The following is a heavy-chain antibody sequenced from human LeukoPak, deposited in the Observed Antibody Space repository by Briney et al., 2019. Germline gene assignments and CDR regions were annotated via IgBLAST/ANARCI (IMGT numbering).Heavy chain of an antibody. J-gene: IGHJ3*02. Sequence: RPSETLSLTCTVSGGSISSSSYYWGWIRQPPGKGLEWNGSIYYSGSTYYNPSLKSRVTISVDTSKNQFSLKLSSVTAADTAVYYCARLDLRFLEWFTTSEGYDAFDIWGQGTMVTVSS. V-gene: IGHV4-39*01. CDR3: ARLDLRFLEWFTTSEGYDAFDI. D-gene: IGHD3-3*01. CDR2: IYYSGST. CDR1: GGSISSSSYY.